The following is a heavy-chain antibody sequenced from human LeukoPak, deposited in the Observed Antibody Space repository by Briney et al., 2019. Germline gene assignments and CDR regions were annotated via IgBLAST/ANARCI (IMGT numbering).Heavy chain of an antibody. Sequence: SETLSLTCTVSGVSISSSNSYWGWIRQPPGKGLEWIGEINHSGSTNYNPSLKSRVTISVDTSKNQFSLKLSSVTAADTAVYYCARTRPFKWRATITGYYYYMDVWGKGTTVTVSS. V-gene: IGHV4-39*07. CDR1: GVSISSSNSY. D-gene: IGHD5-24*01. J-gene: IGHJ6*03. CDR3: ARTRPFKWRATITGYYYYMDV. CDR2: INHSGST.